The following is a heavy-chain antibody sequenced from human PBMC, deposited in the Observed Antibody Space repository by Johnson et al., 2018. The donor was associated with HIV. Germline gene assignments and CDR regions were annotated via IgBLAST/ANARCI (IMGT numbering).Heavy chain of an antibody. D-gene: IGHD3-16*01. J-gene: IGHJ3*02. CDR2: ISSSGSTI. CDR3: ARERRPWGPDAFDI. V-gene: IGHV3-11*04. CDR1: GFTFSDYY. Sequence: QVQLVESGGGVVKPGGSLRLSCAVSGFTFSDYYMSWIRQAPGKGLEWVSYISSSGSTIYSADSVKGRFTISRDNAKNSLYLQMNSLRAEDTAVYYCARERRPWGPDAFDIWGQGTMVTVSS.